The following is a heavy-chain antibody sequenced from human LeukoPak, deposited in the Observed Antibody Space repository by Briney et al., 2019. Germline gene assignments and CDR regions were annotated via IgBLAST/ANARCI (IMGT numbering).Heavy chain of an antibody. D-gene: IGHD1-20*01. CDR3: ARGYNWNDGAFDP. Sequence: SETLSLTCTVSGGSISSYYWGWIRQPPERGLQWIGTIYVNGDTFYNPSLKSRVTISEDTSKNQLSLTLTSVTAADTAIYYCARGYNWNDGAFDPWGQGALVTVSS. J-gene: IGHJ5*02. CDR1: GGSISSYY. CDR2: IYVNGDT. V-gene: IGHV4-59*08.